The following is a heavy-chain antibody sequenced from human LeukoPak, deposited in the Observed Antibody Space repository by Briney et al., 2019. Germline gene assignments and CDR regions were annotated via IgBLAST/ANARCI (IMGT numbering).Heavy chain of an antibody. D-gene: IGHD5-24*01. CDR1: GGTFSNYA. CDR3: ARDRDGSYLDY. Sequence: GASVKVSCKASGGTFSNYAITWVRQAPGQGLEWMGGIIPIFGTSNYAQKFQGRVTITADESTSTAYMELSSLRSEDTAVYYCARDRDGSYLDYWGQGTLVTVSS. J-gene: IGHJ4*02. CDR2: IIPIFGTS. V-gene: IGHV1-69*13.